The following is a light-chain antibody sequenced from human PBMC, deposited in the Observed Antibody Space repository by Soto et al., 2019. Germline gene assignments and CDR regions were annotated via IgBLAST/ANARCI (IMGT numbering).Light chain of an antibody. Sequence: EIVMTQSPATLSVSPGERATLSCRASQGVGYTLAWYQQKPGQTPRLLIYGASTRATGIPARFSGSGSGTEFTLTIHSLQSEDFAVYYCQRYNSWPLTFGGGTKVEIK. CDR1: QGVGYT. V-gene: IGKV3-15*01. J-gene: IGKJ4*01. CDR3: QRYNSWPLT. CDR2: GAS.